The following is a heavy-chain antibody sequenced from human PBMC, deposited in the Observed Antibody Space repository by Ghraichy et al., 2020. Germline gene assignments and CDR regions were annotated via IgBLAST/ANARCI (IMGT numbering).Heavy chain of an antibody. CDR3: ARELGQGKGQYYDFWSGYFTQNYYGMDV. CDR1: GFTFSSYG. CDR2: IWYDGSNK. Sequence: LRLSCAASGFTFSSYGMHWVRQAPGKGLEWVAVIWYDGSNKYYADSVKGRFTISRDNSKNTLYLQMNSLRAEDTAVYYCARELGQGKGQYYDFWSGYFTQNYYGMDVWCQGTTVTVSS. D-gene: IGHD3-3*01. J-gene: IGHJ6*02. V-gene: IGHV3-33*01.